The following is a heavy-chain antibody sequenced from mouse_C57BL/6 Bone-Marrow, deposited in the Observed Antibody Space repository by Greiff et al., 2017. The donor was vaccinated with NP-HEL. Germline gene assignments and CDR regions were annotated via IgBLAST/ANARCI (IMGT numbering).Heavy chain of an antibody. CDR2: IFPGSGST. V-gene: IGHV1-75*01. CDR3: ARRLGYDVGYFDV. D-gene: IGHD2-2*01. Sequence: SGPELVKPGASVKISCQASGYTFTDYYINWVKQRPGQGLAWIGWIFPGSGSTYYNEKFKGQAPHTVDKSSSTAYILLSRLTSEDSAVYFCARRLGYDVGYFDVWGTGTTVTVSS. CDR1: GYTFTDYY. J-gene: IGHJ1*03.